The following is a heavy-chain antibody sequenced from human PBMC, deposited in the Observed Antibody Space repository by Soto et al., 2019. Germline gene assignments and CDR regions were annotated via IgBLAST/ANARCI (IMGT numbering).Heavy chain of an antibody. CDR3: ARDSMFHVVGPGMDV. J-gene: IGHJ6*02. CDR2: ISSSSSYI. CDR1: GFSFSSYS. D-gene: IGHD3-10*02. Sequence: GGSVRLSCAASGFSFSSYSMNWVPQAPGKGLEWVSSISSSSSYIYYADSVKGRFTISRDNAKNSLYLQMNSLRAEDTAVYYCARDSMFHVVGPGMDVWGQGTTVTVS. V-gene: IGHV3-21*01.